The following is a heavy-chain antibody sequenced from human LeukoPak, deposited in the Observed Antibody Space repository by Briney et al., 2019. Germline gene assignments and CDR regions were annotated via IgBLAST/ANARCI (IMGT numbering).Heavy chain of an antibody. D-gene: IGHD2-21*02. CDR1: GFTFSNYW. V-gene: IGHV3-7*01. CDR3: ARAHVTGVDAFDI. CDR2: IKQDGSDK. Sequence: GGSLRLSCAASGFTFSNYWMNWVRQAPGKGLEWVANIKQDGSDKYYVDSVKGRFTISRDNAKNSLYLQMNSLRAEDTAVYYCARAHVTGVDAFDIWGQGTMVTVSS. J-gene: IGHJ3*02.